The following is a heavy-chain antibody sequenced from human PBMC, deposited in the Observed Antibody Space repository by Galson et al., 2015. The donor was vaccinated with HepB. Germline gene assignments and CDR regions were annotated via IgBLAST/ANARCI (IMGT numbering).Heavy chain of an antibody. CDR3: ASNARLRAYRGAFDI. J-gene: IGHJ3*02. V-gene: IGHV1-46*01. CDR2: INPSGGST. CDR1: GYTFTSYY. D-gene: IGHD4-17*01. Sequence: SVKVSCKASGYTFTSYYMHWVRQAPGQGLEWMGIINPSGGSTSYAQKFQGRVTMTRDTSTSTGYMELSIVRAEDTAVYYCASNARLRAYRGAFDIWGQGTMVTGS.